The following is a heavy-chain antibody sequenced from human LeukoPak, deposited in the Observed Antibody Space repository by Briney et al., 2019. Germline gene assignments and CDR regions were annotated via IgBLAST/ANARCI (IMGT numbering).Heavy chain of an antibody. CDR1: GGSISSSSYY. CDR3: ARVRSSGRLDY. Sequence: SETLSLTCTVSGGSISSSSYYWGWIRQPPGKGLEWIGYIYYSGSTNYNPSLKSRVTISVDTSKNQFSLKLSSVTAADTAVYYCARVRSSGRLDYWGQGTLVTVSS. J-gene: IGHJ4*02. V-gene: IGHV4-61*05. D-gene: IGHD6-19*01. CDR2: IYYSGST.